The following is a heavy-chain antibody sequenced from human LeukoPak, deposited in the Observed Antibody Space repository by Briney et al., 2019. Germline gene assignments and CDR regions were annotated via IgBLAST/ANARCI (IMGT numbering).Heavy chain of an antibody. CDR2: INPSSGDT. CDR1: GYTFTGYY. Sequence: ASVKVSCKTSGYTFTGYYMHWVRQAPGQGLEWMGWINPSSGDTNYAQKFQGRVTMTRDTSISTAYMDLSGLRSDDTAVYYCARDYVFIAVAGTQHKHYNWFDPWGQGTQVTVSS. CDR3: ARDYVFIAVAGTQHKHYNWFDP. V-gene: IGHV1-2*02. J-gene: IGHJ5*02. D-gene: IGHD6-19*01.